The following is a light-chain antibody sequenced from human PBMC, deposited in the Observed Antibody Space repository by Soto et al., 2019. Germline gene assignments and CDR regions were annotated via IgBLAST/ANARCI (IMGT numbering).Light chain of an antibody. CDR1: QSVRSN. CDR2: GAS. J-gene: IGKJ4*01. CDR3: QQHNDWPLT. Sequence: EIVMTQSPATLSVSPGEGATLSCRASQSVRSNLAWYQQKPGQAPRLLIYGASIRATGVPARFSGSGSRTEFTRTVSSQQSEDVAVYFCQQHNDWPLTFGGGTKVDIK. V-gene: IGKV3-15*01.